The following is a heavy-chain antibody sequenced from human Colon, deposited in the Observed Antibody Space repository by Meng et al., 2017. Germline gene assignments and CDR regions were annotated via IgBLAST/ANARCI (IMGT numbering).Heavy chain of an antibody. V-gene: IGHV2-5*02. CDR2: IYWDDDK. J-gene: IGHJ4*02. Sequence: QLTLKEAGPPLVNTPTTPPSPSSFFGFSLSTSGVGVGWICQPPGKALEWLALIYWDDDKRYSPSLKSRLTITKDTSKNQVVLTMTNMDPVDTATYYCAHRHPGGPVDYWGQGTLVTVSS. CDR1: GFSLSTSGVG. CDR3: AHRHPGGPVDY. D-gene: IGHD3-16*01.